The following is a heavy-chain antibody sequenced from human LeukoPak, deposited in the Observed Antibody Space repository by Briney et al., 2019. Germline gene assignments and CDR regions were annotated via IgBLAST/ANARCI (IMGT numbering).Heavy chain of an antibody. J-gene: IGHJ4*02. CDR2: INHSGST. D-gene: IGHD2-2*01. CDR3: ARGRTIPAATWFSD. CDR1: GGSFSGYY. Sequence: SETLSLTCAVYGGSFSGYYWSWIRQPPEKGLEWIGEINHSGSTNYNPSLKSRVTISVDTSKNQFSLKLSSVTAADTAVYYCARGRTIPAATWFSDWGQGTLVTVSS. V-gene: IGHV4-34*01.